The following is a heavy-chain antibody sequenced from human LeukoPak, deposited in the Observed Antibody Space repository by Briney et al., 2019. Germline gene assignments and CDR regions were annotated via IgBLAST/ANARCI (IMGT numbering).Heavy chain of an antibody. CDR1: GFTFSSHG. V-gene: IGHV3-30*18. J-gene: IGHJ3*02. Sequence: GGSLRLSCAASGFTFSSHGMHWVRQAPGKGLEWVAVISYDGSNKYYADSVKGRFTISRDNSKNTLYLQMNSLRAEDTAVYYCAKEGQIYGSGSYPDAFDIWGQRTMVTVSS. D-gene: IGHD3-10*01. CDR2: ISYDGSNK. CDR3: AKEGQIYGSGSYPDAFDI.